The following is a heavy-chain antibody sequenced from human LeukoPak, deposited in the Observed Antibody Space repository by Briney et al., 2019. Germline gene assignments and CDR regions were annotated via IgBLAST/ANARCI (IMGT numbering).Heavy chain of an antibody. V-gene: IGHV3-21*01. CDR1: GFTFSNYS. CDR3: ARDGDRYCSGGSCTYMDV. D-gene: IGHD2-15*01. CDR2: ISSSSSYI. J-gene: IGHJ6*03. Sequence: GGSLRLSCAASGFTFSNYSMNWVRQAPGKGLEWVSSISSSSSYIYYGDSVKGRFTISRDNAKNSLYLQMNSLRAEDTAVYYCARDGDRYCSGGSCTYMDVWGKGTTVTVSS.